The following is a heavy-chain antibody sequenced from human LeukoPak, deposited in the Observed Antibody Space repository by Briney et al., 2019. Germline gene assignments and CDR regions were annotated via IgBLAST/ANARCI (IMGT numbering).Heavy chain of an antibody. D-gene: IGHD5-12*01. CDR3: ARRGGYDAFDD. Sequence: PSETLSLTCAVYGGSFSSYHWSWIRQPPGKGLEWLGEISHSGGINYNPSLKSRVTISIDTSKNQFSLKVSSVTAADTAVYYCARRGGYDAFDDWGQGTLVTVSS. CDR2: ISHSGGI. V-gene: IGHV4-34*01. CDR1: GGSFSSYH. J-gene: IGHJ4*02.